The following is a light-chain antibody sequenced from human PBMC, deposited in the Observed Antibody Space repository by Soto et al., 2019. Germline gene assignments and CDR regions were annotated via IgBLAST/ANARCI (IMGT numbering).Light chain of an antibody. CDR3: QQYNSYST. J-gene: IGKJ1*01. Sequence: DIQMTQSPSTLSASVGNRVTITCRASQSISSRLAWYQQKPGKAPKLLIYDDSSLESGVPSRFSGSGSGTEFTLTISSLQPDDFATYYCQQYNSYSTFGQGTKVDIK. CDR2: DDS. CDR1: QSISSR. V-gene: IGKV1-5*01.